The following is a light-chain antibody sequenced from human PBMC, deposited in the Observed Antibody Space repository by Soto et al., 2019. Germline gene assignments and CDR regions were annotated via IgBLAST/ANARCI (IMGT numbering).Light chain of an antibody. V-gene: IGLV2-14*01. CDR1: SSDVGGYKY. J-gene: IGLJ1*01. CDR2: DVT. Sequence: QSALTQPASVSGSPGQSITISCTGTSSDVGGYKYVSWYQQHPDKAPKLIISDVTNRPSGISNRFSGSKSGNTASLTISGLQAEDEADYYCSSYTSSSSYVFGTGTKLTVL. CDR3: SSYTSSSSYV.